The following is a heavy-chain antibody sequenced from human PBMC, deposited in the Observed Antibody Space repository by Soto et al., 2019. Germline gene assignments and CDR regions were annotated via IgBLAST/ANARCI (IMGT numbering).Heavy chain of an antibody. V-gene: IGHV1-69*06. CDR1: GGTFTTYD. Sequence: QVQLVQSGAEVRKPGSSVKVSCKVSGGTFTTYDISWVRQSPGQGLEWMGGIISLFDATKYAQKFQGRVTIPEDNFTGTADLELSSLRSEDTAMYYCARDRSISGYNVTFDFDSWGQGALLTGSS. J-gene: IGHJ4*02. D-gene: IGHD3-3*02. CDR3: ARDRSISGYNVTFDFDS. CDR2: IISLFDAT.